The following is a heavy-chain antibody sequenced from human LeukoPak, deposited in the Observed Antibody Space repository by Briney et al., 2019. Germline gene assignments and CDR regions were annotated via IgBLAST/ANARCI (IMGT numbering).Heavy chain of an antibody. J-gene: IGHJ6*03. V-gene: IGHV4-34*01. D-gene: IGHD3-10*01. Sequence: SETLSLTCAVYGGSFSGYYWSWIRQPPGKGLEWIGEINHSGSTNYNPSLKSRVTISVDTSKHQFSLKLSSVTAADTAVYYCARTAYYGSVSYYTPNLLGNRETYYYYYYMDVWGKGTTVTISS. CDR3: ARTAYYGSVSYYTPNLLGNRETYYYYYYMDV. CDR1: GGSFSGYY. CDR2: INHSGST.